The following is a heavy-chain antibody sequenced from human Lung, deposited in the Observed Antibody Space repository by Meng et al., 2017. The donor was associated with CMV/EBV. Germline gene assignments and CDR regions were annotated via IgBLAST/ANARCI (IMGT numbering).Heavy chain of an antibody. Sequence: QVQLVQSGAEVKRPGASVKISCQASGYNLSGFYLNWSRQAPGHGLEWLGRVNPISDDTHLAQKFEGRITVTRGATINTAFMELTRLRPDDTAVYYCAKSSDNGWSSWGPGTLVTVSS. CDR3: AKSSDNGWSS. CDR1: GYNLSGFY. J-gene: IGHJ4*01. V-gene: IGHV1-2*06. D-gene: IGHD6-19*01. CDR2: VNPISDDT.